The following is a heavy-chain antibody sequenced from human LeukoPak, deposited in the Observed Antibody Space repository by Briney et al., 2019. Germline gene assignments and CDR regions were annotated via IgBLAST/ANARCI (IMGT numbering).Heavy chain of an antibody. D-gene: IGHD6-19*01. V-gene: IGHV3-7*03. CDR1: GFNFRDHW. Sequence: GGSLRLSCAVSGFNFRDHWMDWVRQAPGKGLEWVGHIKNDGSETYYLDSLKGRFSISRNNTNNALYLQMNSLRIEDTAVYYCVKNDGWFHLAQWGQGTLVTVSS. CDR2: IKNDGSET. J-gene: IGHJ4*02. CDR3: VKNDGWFHLAQ.